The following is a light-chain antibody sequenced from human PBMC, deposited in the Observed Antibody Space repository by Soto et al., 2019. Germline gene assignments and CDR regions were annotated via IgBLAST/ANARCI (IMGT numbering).Light chain of an antibody. J-gene: IGKJ4*01. CDR1: QSVTNS. CDR2: DAS. CDR3: QQHISWPLT. V-gene: IGKV3-11*01. Sequence: EIVLTRSPATLSLSPLERASVSCMASQSVTNSLAWYQQKPGQAPRLLVYDASNRATGIPTRFSGSGSGTDFTLTISNLEPEDFAVYYCQQHISWPLTFGGGTKVDIK.